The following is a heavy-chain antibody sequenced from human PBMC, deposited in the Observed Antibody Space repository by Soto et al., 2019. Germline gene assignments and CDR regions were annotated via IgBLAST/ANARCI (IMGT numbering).Heavy chain of an antibody. J-gene: IGHJ4*02. CDR3: ASYYDSSGYYGNLDY. D-gene: IGHD3-22*01. V-gene: IGHV3-23*01. Sequence: EVQLLESGGSLVQPGGSLRLSCADSGFNFSSYAKSWVRQAPGKGLEWVSAISGSGGSTYYADSVKGRFTISRDNSKNTLYLQMNSLRAEDTAVYYCASYYDSSGYYGNLDYWGQGTLVTVSS. CDR2: ISGSGGST. CDR1: GFNFSSYA.